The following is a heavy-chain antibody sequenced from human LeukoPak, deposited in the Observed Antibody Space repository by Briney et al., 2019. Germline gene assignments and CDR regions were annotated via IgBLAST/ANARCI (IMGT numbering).Heavy chain of an antibody. CDR2: IRSKAYGGTT. J-gene: IGHJ5*02. CDR3: TRGRSWFDP. Sequence: GGSLRLSCTASGFTFGDYAMSWVRQAPGKGLEWVGFIRSKAYGGTTEYAASVEGRFTISRDDSKSIAYLQMNSLKTEDTAVYYCTRGRSWFDPWGQGTLVTVSS. V-gene: IGHV3-49*04. CDR1: GFTFGDYA.